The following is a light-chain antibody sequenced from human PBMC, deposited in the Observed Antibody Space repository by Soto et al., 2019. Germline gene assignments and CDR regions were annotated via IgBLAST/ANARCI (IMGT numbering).Light chain of an antibody. CDR1: QGISYY. J-gene: IGKJ3*01. Sequence: DIQMTQSPPSLSASVGDRVTITCRASQGISYYLAWYQQKPGKGPKLLIYDATILQSGVPSRFSRTGYWADSGLTISSLQREHVATYYCEKYNGDFYFGPGAKGDIX. CDR3: EKYNGDFY. CDR2: DAT. V-gene: IGKV1-27*01.